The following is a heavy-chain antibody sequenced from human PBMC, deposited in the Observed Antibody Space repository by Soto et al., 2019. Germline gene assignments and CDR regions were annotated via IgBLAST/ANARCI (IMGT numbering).Heavy chain of an antibody. Sequence: SETLSLTCTVSGGSLSSYYWSWIRQPPGKGLEWIGYIYYSGSTNYNRSLKSRVTISVDTSKNQFSLKLSSVTAADTAVYYCARDGSEYYYGSGTARYGMDVWGQGTTVTVSS. CDR2: IYYSGST. J-gene: IGHJ6*02. CDR3: ARDGSEYYYGSGTARYGMDV. V-gene: IGHV4-59*01. CDR1: GGSLSSYY. D-gene: IGHD3-10*01.